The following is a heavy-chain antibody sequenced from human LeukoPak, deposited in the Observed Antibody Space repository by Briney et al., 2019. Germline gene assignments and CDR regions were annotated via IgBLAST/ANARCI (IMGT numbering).Heavy chain of an antibody. D-gene: IGHD2-15*01. V-gene: IGHV3-9*01. Sequence: GGSLRLSCAASGFTFDDYAMHWVRQAPGKGLEWVSGISWNSGSIGYADSVKGRFTISRDNAKNSLYLQMNSLRAEDTALYYCVKGAAYHLGDAFDIWGQGTMVTVSS. CDR3: VKGAAYHLGDAFDI. CDR1: GFTFDDYA. J-gene: IGHJ3*02. CDR2: ISWNSGSI.